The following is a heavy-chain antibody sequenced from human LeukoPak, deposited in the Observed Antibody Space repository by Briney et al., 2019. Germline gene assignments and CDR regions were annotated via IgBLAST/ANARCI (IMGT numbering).Heavy chain of an antibody. CDR2: ISGSGGST. V-gene: IGHV3-23*01. J-gene: IGHJ4*02. CDR3: ATSGYGDYRTY. D-gene: IGHD4-17*01. Sequence: HAGGSLRLSCAASGFTFSSYAMSWVRQAPGKGLEWVSAISGSGGSTYYADSVKGRFTISGDNSKNTLYLQMNSLRAEDTAVYYCATSGYGDYRTYWGQGTLVTVSS. CDR1: GFTFSSYA.